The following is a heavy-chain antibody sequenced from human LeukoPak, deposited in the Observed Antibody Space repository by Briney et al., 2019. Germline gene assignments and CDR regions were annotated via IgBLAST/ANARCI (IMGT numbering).Heavy chain of an antibody. D-gene: IGHD2-15*01. CDR2: MNPNSGNT. CDR1: GYTFTSYD. J-gene: IGHJ4*02. CDR3: ARGYCSGGSCVSEDY. V-gene: IGHV1-8*01. Sequence: GASVKVSCKASGYTFTSYDINWVRQATGQGLEWMGWMNPNSGNTGYAQKFQGRVTMTRDTSISTAYMELSRLRSDDTAVYYCARGYCSGGSCVSEDYWGQGTLVTVSS.